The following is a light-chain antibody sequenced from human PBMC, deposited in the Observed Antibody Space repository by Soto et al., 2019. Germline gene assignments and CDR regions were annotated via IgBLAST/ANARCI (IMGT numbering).Light chain of an antibody. CDR1: SSDVGGYNS. Sequence: QSALTQPDSVSGSPGQSITISRTGTSSDVGGYNSVSWYQQHPGKVPKLMIYDVSNRPSGVSDRFSGSKSGNTAALTISGLQAEDEADYYCSSYTSSSLLVFGGGTKLTVL. CDR3: SSYTSSSLLV. CDR2: DVS. J-gene: IGLJ2*01. V-gene: IGLV2-14*01.